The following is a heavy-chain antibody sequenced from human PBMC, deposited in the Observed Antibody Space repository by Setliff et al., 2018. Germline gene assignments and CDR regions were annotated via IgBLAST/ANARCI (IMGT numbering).Heavy chain of an antibody. CDR2: IIPIFGTT. D-gene: IGHD3-22*01. CDR1: GGTFSSYD. Sequence: ASVKVSCKASGGTFSSYDISWVRQAPGQGLEWMGGIIPIFGTTNYAQKLQGRVTITTDESTSTAYMELSSLRSEDTAVYYCARDLDYQYYYDSSGRDAFDIWGQGTMVTV. J-gene: IGHJ3*02. CDR3: ARDLDYQYYYDSSGRDAFDI. V-gene: IGHV1-69*05.